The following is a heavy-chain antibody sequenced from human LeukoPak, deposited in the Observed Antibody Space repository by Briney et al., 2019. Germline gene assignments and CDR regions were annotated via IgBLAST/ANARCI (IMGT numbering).Heavy chain of an antibody. J-gene: IGHJ4*02. V-gene: IGHV3-30*18. CDR3: AKDYEGYGSGPFDY. D-gene: IGHD3-10*01. CDR2: ISYDGSNK. CDR1: GFTFSSYG. Sequence: GRSLRLSCAASGFTFSSYGMHWVRQAPGKGLEWVAVISYDGSNKYYADSVKGRFTISRDNSKNTLYLQMNSLRAEATAVYYCAKDYEGYGSGPFDYWGQGTLVTVSS.